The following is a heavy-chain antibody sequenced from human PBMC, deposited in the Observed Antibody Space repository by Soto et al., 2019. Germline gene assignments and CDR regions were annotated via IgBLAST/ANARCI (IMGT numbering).Heavy chain of an antibody. CDR3: ARDLTRSSWPYYFDY. Sequence: RRLSCAASGFTFSSYWMHWVRQAPGKGLVWVSRINSDGSSTSYADSVKGRFTISRDNAKNTLYLQMNSLRAEDTAVYYCARDLTRSSWPYYFDYWGQGTLVTVSS. CDR2: INSDGSST. CDR1: GFTFSSYW. D-gene: IGHD6-13*01. V-gene: IGHV3-74*01. J-gene: IGHJ4*02.